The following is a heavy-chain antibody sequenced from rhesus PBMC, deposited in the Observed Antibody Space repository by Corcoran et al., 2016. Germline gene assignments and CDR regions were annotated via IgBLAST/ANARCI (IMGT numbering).Heavy chain of an antibody. CDR1: SGSISSSY. CDR3: ARGYSYSY. Sequence: QLQLQESGPGLVKPSETLSVTCAVSSGSISSSYWSWIRQAPGKGLEWIGYIYGSGSSTNYNPSLKSRVTLSVDTSKNQLSLKLSSVTTADTAVYDCARGYSYSYWGQGVLVTVSS. CDR2: IYGSGSST. V-gene: IGHV4-169*01. D-gene: IGHD5-36*02. J-gene: IGHJ4*01.